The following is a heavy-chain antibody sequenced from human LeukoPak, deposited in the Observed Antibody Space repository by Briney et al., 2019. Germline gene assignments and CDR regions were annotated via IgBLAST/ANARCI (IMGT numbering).Heavy chain of an antibody. CDR1: GFNFDRYT. CDR3: AKVSYSGYDFDY. D-gene: IGHD5-12*01. V-gene: IGHV3-43*01. Sequence: PGGSLRLSCATSGFNFDRYTIHWVRQAPGKGLEWVSLAGWAGGTTFYSDSVRGRFTISRDNSKNTLFLQMNSLRAEDTAVYYCAKVSYSGYDFDYWGQGTLVTVSS. J-gene: IGHJ4*02. CDR2: AGWAGGTT.